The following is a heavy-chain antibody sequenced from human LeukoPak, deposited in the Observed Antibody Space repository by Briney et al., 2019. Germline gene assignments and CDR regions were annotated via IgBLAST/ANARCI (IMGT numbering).Heavy chain of an antibody. CDR1: GFTFSSYA. CDR2: ISGSGGST. D-gene: IGHD3-22*01. V-gene: IGHV3-23*01. J-gene: IGHJ4*02. Sequence: GGCLRLSCAASGFTFSSYAMSWVRQAPGKGLEWVSAISGSGGSTYHADSVKGRFTISRDNSKGTLYLQMNSLRVEDTAVYYCAKGSSDSCYSALEYWGQGTLGTVSS. CDR3: AKGSSDSCYSALEY.